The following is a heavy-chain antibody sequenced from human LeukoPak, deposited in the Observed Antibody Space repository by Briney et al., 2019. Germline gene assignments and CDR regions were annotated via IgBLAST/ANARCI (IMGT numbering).Heavy chain of an antibody. Sequence: PGGSLRLSCAASGFTFRTYTMNWVRQAPGKGLEWVAVISYDGSNKYYADSVKGRFTISRDNSKNTLYLQMNSLRAEDTAVYYCASLDCSGGSCPGYHDFFRSEGFDYWGQGTLVTVSS. CDR3: ASLDCSGGSCPGYHDFFRSEGFDY. J-gene: IGHJ4*02. CDR1: GFTFRTYT. V-gene: IGHV3-30-3*01. D-gene: IGHD2-15*01. CDR2: ISYDGSNK.